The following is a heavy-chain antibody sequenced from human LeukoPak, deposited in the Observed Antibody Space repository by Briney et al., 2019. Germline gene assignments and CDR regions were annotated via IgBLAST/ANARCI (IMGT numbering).Heavy chain of an antibody. J-gene: IGHJ6*03. CDR2: IRSKANSYAT. D-gene: IGHD3-22*01. CDR1: GFTFSGSA. V-gene: IGHV3-73*01. Sequence: PWGSLRLSCAASGFTFSGSAMHWVGQASGKGLEWVGRIRSKANSYATAYAASGKGRFTTSRDDSKNTAYLQMNSLKTEDTAVYYRTSLTYYYDSSGYQYYYYYYYMDVWGKGTTVTVSS. CDR3: TSLTYYYDSSGYQYYYYYYYMDV.